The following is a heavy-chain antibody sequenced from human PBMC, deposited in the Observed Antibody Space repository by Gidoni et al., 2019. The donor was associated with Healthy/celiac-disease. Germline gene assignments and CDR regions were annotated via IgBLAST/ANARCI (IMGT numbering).Heavy chain of an antibody. V-gene: IGHV4-59*01. D-gene: IGHD3-22*01. J-gene: IGHJ3*02. CDR3: ARGAKLPLTWFHDAFDI. CDR1: GGSISSYY. Sequence: QVQLQESGPGLVKPSETRSLTCTVSGGSISSYYWSWIRQPPGKGLEWIGYIYYSGSTNYNPSLKSRVTISVDTSKNQFSLKLSSVTAADTAVYYCARGAKLPLTWFHDAFDIWGQGTMVTVSS. CDR2: IYYSGST.